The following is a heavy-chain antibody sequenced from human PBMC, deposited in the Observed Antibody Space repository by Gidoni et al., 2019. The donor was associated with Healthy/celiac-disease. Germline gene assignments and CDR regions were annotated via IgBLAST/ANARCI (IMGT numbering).Heavy chain of an antibody. J-gene: IGHJ5*02. V-gene: IGHV4-34*01. Sequence: QVQLQQWGAGLLKPSETRSLTCAVYGGSFSGYYWTRIRQPPGKGLEWIGAINHSGSTTYNPSLKSLVTISVDTSKNPFSLQFSSVSAADTAVYCCARGFRSMCGVVGLKGFDPWGQGTLVTVSS. CDR3: ARGFRSMCGVVGLKGFDP. CDR1: GGSFSGYY. CDR2: INHSGST. D-gene: IGHD2-8*02.